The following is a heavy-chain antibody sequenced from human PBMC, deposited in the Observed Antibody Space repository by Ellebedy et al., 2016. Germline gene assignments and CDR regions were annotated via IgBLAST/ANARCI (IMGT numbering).Heavy chain of an antibody. CDR1: GFTFSSYW. Sequence: GESLKISXAASGFTFSSYWMSWVRQAPGKGLEWVANIKQDGSEKYYVDSVKGRFTISRDNAKNSLYLQMNSLRAEDTAVYYCARDELPATAIYDAFDIWGQGTMVTVSS. V-gene: IGHV3-7*01. CDR2: IKQDGSEK. D-gene: IGHD2-21*02. CDR3: ARDELPATAIYDAFDI. J-gene: IGHJ3*02.